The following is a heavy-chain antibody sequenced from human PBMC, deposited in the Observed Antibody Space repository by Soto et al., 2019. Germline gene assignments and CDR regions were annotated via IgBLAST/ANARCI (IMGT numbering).Heavy chain of an antibody. J-gene: IGHJ5*02. CDR2: IIPIFGTA. D-gene: IGHD2-2*01. CDR1: GGTFSSYA. Sequence: SGKVSCKASGGTFSSYAISWVRQAPGQGLEWMGGIIPIFGTANYAQKFQGRVTITADKSTSTAYMELSSLRSEDTAVYYCARDLSSTSPNWFDPWGQGNLVVVSS. CDR3: ARDLSSTSPNWFDP. V-gene: IGHV1-69*06.